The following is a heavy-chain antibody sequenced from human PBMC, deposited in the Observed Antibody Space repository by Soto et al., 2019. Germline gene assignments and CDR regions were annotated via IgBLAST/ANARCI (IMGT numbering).Heavy chain of an antibody. V-gene: IGHV3-30*18. D-gene: IGHD6-19*01. CDR1: GFTFRTYG. CDR2: ISDDGSQK. CDR3: AKEAPGGWHFFDT. J-gene: IGHJ4*02. Sequence: GGSLRLSCAASGFTFRTYGMHWVRQAPGKGLEWVAFISDDGSQKYYGDSVKGRFTISRDNSKNTLSLRMISLRSEDTSVYYCAKEAPGGWHFFDTWGQGTLVTVSS.